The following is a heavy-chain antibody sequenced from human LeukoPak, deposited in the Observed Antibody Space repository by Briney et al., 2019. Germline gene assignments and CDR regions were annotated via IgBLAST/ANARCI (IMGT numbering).Heavy chain of an antibody. D-gene: IGHD6-13*01. Sequence: PSETLSLTCTVCRGSLSHFLWSWIRQSPGKGLEWIGQIHHSGTTKYNHSLTSRTSLSMDVSEHQVSLIVPSVPGAHGAVYYCEASGRSWWEGYFHDWGQGTLVSVSS. CDR3: EASGRSWWEGYFHD. V-gene: IGHV4-59*12. CDR1: RGSLSHFL. J-gene: IGHJ1*01. CDR2: IHHSGTT.